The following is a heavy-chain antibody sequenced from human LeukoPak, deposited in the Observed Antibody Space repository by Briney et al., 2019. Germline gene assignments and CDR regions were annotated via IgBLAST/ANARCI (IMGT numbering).Heavy chain of an antibody. D-gene: IGHD2-15*01. J-gene: IGHJ4*02. CDR3: ARDYTPYYFDY. Sequence: GGSLRLSCAASGFTFSTYWMSWVRQAPGKGLEWVANIKQDGSEKYYVDSVKGRFTISRDNAKNSLYLQMNSLRAEDTAVYYCARDYTPYYFDYWGQGTLVTVSS. CDR2: IKQDGSEK. V-gene: IGHV3-7*01. CDR1: GFTFSTYW.